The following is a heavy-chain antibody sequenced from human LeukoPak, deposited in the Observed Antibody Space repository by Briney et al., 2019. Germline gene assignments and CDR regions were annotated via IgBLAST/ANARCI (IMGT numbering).Heavy chain of an antibody. CDR1: GGSISSGGYY. CDR3: ARGEAAAILDY. V-gene: IGHV4-31*03. CDR2: IYYSGST. J-gene: IGHJ4*02. Sequence: SETLSLTCTVSGGSISSGGYYWSWIRQHPGTGLEWIGYIYYSGSTYYNPSLKSRVTISVDTSKNQFSLKLSSVTAADTAVYYCARGEAAAILDYWGQGTLVTVSS. D-gene: IGHD6-13*01.